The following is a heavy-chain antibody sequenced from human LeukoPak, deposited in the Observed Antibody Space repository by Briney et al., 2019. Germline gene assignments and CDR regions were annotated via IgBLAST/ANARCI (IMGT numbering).Heavy chain of an antibody. Sequence: GGSLRLSCAASGFTFSSYGMHWVRQAPGKGLEWVAFIRYDGSNKYYADSVKGRFTISRDNAKNSLYLQMNSLRAEDTAVYYCAREASYYDSSGYYYALDSWGQGTLVTVSS. V-gene: IGHV3-30*02. J-gene: IGHJ4*02. CDR1: GFTFSSYG. CDR2: IRYDGSNK. D-gene: IGHD3-22*01. CDR3: AREASYYDSSGYYYALDS.